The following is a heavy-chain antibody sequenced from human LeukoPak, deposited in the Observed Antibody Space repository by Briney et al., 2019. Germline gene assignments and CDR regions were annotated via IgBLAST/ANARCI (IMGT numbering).Heavy chain of an antibody. D-gene: IGHD3-10*01. Sequence: ASVKVSCKASGYTFTSYGINWVRQATGQGLEWMGWVNPNSGNTGYAQKFQGRVTMTRNTSISTAYVELSSLRSEDTAVYYCATRPITMVRGVLTSTDYWGQGTLVTVSP. CDR2: VNPNSGNT. CDR1: GYTFTSYG. CDR3: ATRPITMVRGVLTSTDY. V-gene: IGHV1-8*02. J-gene: IGHJ4*02.